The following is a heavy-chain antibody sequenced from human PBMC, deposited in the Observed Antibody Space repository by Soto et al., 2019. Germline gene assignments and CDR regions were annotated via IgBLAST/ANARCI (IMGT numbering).Heavy chain of an antibody. CDR3: AHDYDSSGLFDY. D-gene: IGHD3-22*01. J-gene: IGHJ4*02. CDR2: IIPIFGTA. CDR1: GGTFSSYA. V-gene: IGHV1-69*13. Sequence: ASVKVSCKASGGTFSSYAISWVRQAPGQGLEWMGGIIPIFGTANYAQKFQGRVTITADESTSTAYMELSSLRSEDTAVYYCAHDYDSSGLFDYWGQGTLVTVS.